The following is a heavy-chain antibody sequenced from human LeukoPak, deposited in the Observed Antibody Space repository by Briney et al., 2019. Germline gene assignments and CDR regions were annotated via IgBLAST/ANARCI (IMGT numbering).Heavy chain of an antibody. D-gene: IGHD1-26*01. CDR1: GYTFTGYY. V-gene: IGHV1-2*02. CDR2: INPNSGGT. CDR3: ARRPGGSYLFDY. J-gene: IGHJ4*02. Sequence: GASVKVSCKASGYTFTGYYMHWVRQAPGQGLEWMGWINPNSGGTNYAQKFQGRVTMTRDTSNSTDYMELSRLRSDDTAVYYCARRPGGSYLFDYWGQGTLVTVSS.